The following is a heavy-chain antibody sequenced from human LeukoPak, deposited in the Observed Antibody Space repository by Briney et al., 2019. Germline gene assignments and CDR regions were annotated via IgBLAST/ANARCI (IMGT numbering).Heavy chain of an antibody. CDR3: ARVRGSSGSYEYYHYMDV. Sequence: PSETLSLACTVSGGSINSGDYCWVWIRQAPGKGLEWFGSIYYSGSTSYNPSLKSRVTMTVDTSKSQFSLKLSSVTAADTAVYYCARVRGSSGSYEYYHYMDVWGKGTTVTISS. CDR2: IYYSGST. J-gene: IGHJ6*03. D-gene: IGHD1-26*01. V-gene: IGHV4-39*07. CDR1: GGSINSGDYC.